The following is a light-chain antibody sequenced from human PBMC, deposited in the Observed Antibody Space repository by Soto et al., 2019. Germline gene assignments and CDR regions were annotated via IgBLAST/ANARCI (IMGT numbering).Light chain of an antibody. CDR1: QSILYNSNNKNY. CDR3: QQYYSSPTWT. J-gene: IGKJ1*01. CDR2: WAA. Sequence: DIVMTQSPDSLAVSLGERATINCKSSQSILYNSNNKNYLAWYQQKPGQPPKLLIYWAATRESGVPDRFSGSGSETDFPLTISSLQAEDVAVYSCQQYYSSPTWTFGQGTKVEIK. V-gene: IGKV4-1*01.